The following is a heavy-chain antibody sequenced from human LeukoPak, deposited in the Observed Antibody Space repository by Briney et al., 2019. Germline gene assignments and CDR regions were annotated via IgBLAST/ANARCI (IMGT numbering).Heavy chain of an antibody. CDR1: GGSISGTTYY. Sequence: KPSGTLSLTCSVSGGSISGTTYYWGWIRQPPGKGLEWIGSIYYSGSTYYNPSLKSRVTISVDTSKNQFSLKLTSVTAADTAVYYCARRGDYEFDSWGQGTLVTVSS. CDR2: IYYSGST. J-gene: IGHJ4*02. D-gene: IGHD4-17*01. V-gene: IGHV4-39*01. CDR3: ARRGDYEFDS.